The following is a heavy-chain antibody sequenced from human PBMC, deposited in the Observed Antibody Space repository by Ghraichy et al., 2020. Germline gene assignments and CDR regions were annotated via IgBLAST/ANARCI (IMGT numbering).Heavy chain of an antibody. CDR3: ARSAMITFGGVIVNFDY. CDR1: GFSLSTSGMR. V-gene: IGHV2-70*04. CDR2: IDWDDDK. D-gene: IGHD3-16*02. J-gene: IGHJ4*02. Sequence: SGPTLVKPTQTLTLTCTFSGFSLSTSGMRVSWIRQPPGKALEWLARIDWDDDKFYSTSLKTRLTISKDTSKNQVVLTMTNMDPVDTATYYCARSAMITFGGVIVNFDYWGQGTLVTVSS.